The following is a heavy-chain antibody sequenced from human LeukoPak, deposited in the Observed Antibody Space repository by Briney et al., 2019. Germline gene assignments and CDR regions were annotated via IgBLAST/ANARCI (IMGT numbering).Heavy chain of an antibody. J-gene: IGHJ4*02. CDR3: TRDIVYLQLQN. D-gene: IGHD2-21*01. CDR2: IGKDGSEK. V-gene: IGHV3-7*03. CDR1: GFDFPNYW. Sequence: PGGSLRLSCAASGFDFPNYWMVWVRQAPEKGLEWVASIGKDGSEKSYGDSVKGRFTISRDNARNSLYLHMSSLRVEDTAVYYCTRDIVYLQLQNWDQGALVTVSS.